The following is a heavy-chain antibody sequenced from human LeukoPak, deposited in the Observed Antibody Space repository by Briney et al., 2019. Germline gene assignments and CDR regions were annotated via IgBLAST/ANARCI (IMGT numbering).Heavy chain of an antibody. CDR1: GYTFTSYD. Sequence: ASVKVSCKASGYTFTSYDINWVRQATGQGLEWMGWMNPNSGNTNYAQKLQGRVTMTTDTSTSTAYMELRSLRSDDTAVYYCARVPSRGCSGGSCYPRGYMDVWGKGTTVTVSS. CDR3: ARVPSRGCSGGSCYPRGYMDV. V-gene: IGHV1-18*01. D-gene: IGHD2-15*01. CDR2: MNPNSGNT. J-gene: IGHJ6*03.